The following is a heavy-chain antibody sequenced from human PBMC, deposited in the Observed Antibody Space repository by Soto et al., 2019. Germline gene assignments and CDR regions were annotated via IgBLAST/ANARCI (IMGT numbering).Heavy chain of an antibody. CDR2: IGTRTSIV. J-gene: IGHJ4*02. CDR3: ARGARWLQFDNDY. V-gene: IGHV3-11*01. Sequence: GGSLRLSCAASGFTVSDYYMSWIRQAPGKGLEWVSYIGTRTSIVYYADSVKGRFTVSRDDAKNSLDLQMNSLRAEDTAVYYCARGARWLQFDNDYWGQGTLVNVSS. D-gene: IGHD5-12*01. CDR1: GFTVSDYY.